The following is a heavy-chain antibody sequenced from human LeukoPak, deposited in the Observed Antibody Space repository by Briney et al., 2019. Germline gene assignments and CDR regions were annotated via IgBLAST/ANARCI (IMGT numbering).Heavy chain of an antibody. CDR1: GFTFSRHW. CDR2: INSYVHIT. CDR3: AKIDAY. V-gene: IGHV3-74*01. Sequence: PGGSLTLSCAASGFTFSRHWMYSVRPPPGKGLVWVSRINSYVHITNYADSVKGRFTTPRDNAKNTLYLQMSSLRAEDTAVYYGAKIDAYWGQGTLVTVSS. J-gene: IGHJ4*02.